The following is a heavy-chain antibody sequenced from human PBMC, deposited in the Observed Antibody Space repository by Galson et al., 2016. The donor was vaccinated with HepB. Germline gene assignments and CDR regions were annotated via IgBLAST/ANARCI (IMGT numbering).Heavy chain of an antibody. V-gene: IGHV4-4*02. Sequence: TLSLTCAVSGGSVSSSDWWTWVRQPPGKGLEWIGEIYHSGLANYNPSLKSRVTISIDTSKNQFSLNLISVIAADTAVYYCARAIPGYERGPYFDYWGQGTLVTVSS. D-gene: IGHD3-3*01. CDR1: GGSVSSSDW. J-gene: IGHJ4*02. CDR2: IYHSGLA. CDR3: ARAIPGYERGPYFDY.